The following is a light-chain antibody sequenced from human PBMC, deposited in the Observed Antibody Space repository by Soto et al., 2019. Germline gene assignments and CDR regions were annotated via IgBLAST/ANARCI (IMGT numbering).Light chain of an antibody. CDR3: HQRSNWPWT. CDR1: QSVVSS. J-gene: IGKJ1*01. Sequence: EIVLTQSPATLSLSPGERATLSCRASQSVVSSLAWYQQKPGQAPRLLIYDTSNRATGIPARFSGSVSGTDSTLTISSLEPEDFAIYYCHQRSNWPWTFGQGTKVELK. CDR2: DTS. V-gene: IGKV3-11*01.